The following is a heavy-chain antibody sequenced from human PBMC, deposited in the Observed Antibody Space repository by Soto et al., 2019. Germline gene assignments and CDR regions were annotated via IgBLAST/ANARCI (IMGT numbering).Heavy chain of an antibody. V-gene: IGHV4-34*01. Sequence: SETLSLTCAVYGGSLSCYYWSWIRQPPGKGLEWIGEISHSGSTNYNPTLKSRVTISIDMSKNQFSLKVSSVTAADTAVHYCDRGERTHVSSTNNCSDPSGKAALVTV. CDR2: ISHSGST. CDR1: GGSLSCYY. CDR3: DRGERTHVSSTNNCSDP. J-gene: IGHJ5*02. D-gene: IGHD6-25*01.